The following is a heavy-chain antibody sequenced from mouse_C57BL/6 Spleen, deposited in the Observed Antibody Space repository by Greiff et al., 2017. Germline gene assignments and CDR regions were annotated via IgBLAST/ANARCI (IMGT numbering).Heavy chain of an antibody. J-gene: IGHJ4*01. V-gene: IGHV1-82*01. CDR2: IYPGDGDT. D-gene: IGHD3-2*02. CDR1: GYAFSSSW. Sequence: QVQLQQSGPELVKPGASVKISCKASGYAFSSSWMNWVKQRPGKGLEWIGRIYPGDGDTNYNGKFKGKATLTADKSSSSAYMQLSSLTSEDSAVYFCAKGQLRLHGYSAMDYWGQGTSVTVSS. CDR3: AKGQLRLHGYSAMDY.